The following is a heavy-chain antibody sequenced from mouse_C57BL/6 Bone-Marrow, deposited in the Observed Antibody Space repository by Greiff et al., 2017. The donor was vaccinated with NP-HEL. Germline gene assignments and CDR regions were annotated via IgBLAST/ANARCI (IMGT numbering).Heavy chain of an antibody. D-gene: IGHD2-2*01. CDR1: GYTFTSYW. CDR3: AGVGYYGYFDV. Sequence: QVQLQQPGTELVKPGASVKLSCKASGYTFTSYWMHWVKQRPGQGLEWIGNINPSNGGTNYNEKFKSKATLTVDKSSSTAYMQLSSLSSEDSAVCYCAGVGYYGYFDVWGTGTTVTVSS. V-gene: IGHV1-53*01. CDR2: INPSNGGT. J-gene: IGHJ1*03.